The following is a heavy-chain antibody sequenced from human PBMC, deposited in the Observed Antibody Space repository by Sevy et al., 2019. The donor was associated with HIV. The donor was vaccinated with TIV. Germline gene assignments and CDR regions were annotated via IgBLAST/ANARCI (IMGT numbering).Heavy chain of an antibody. D-gene: IGHD6-13*01. CDR2: ISSSSSYI. CDR1: GFTFSSYS. V-gene: IGHV3-21*01. CDR3: ARDPAAAGIGGWFDP. Sequence: GESLKISCAASGFTFSSYSMNWVRQAPGKGLEWVSSISSSSSYIYYADSVKGRFTISRDNAKNSLYLQMNSLRAEDTAVYYCARDPAAAGIGGWFDPWGQGTLVTVSS. J-gene: IGHJ5*02.